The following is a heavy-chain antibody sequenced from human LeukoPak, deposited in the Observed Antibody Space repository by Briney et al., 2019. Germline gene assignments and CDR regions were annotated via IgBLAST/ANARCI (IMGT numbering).Heavy chain of an antibody. V-gene: IGHV1-2*06. CDR1: GYTFTGYY. CDR2: INPNSGGT. D-gene: IGHD2-2*01. Sequence: ASVKVSCKASGYTFTGYYMHSVRQAPGQGLGWMGRINPNSGGTNYAQKFQGRVTMTRDTSISTAYMELSRLRSDDTAVYYCARDLEVPAADTSPHYYYYYGMDVWGQGTTVTVSS. CDR3: ARDLEVPAADTSPHYYYYYGMDV. J-gene: IGHJ6*02.